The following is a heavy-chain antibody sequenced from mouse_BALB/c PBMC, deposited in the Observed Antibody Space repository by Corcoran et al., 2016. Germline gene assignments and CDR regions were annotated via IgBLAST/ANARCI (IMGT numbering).Heavy chain of an antibody. CDR1: GYIFTSYL. V-gene: IGHV1-76*01. CDR2: IYPGTGST. CDR3: ARLDYRFDAY. Sequence: QVQLKQSGAELVRPGASVKLSCKTSGYIFTSYLIHWVKQRSGQGLDWIARIYPGTGSTYYNEKFKGKATLTADKSSSTAYMQLSSVKSEDSAVYFFARLDYRFDAYWGQGTLVTVSA. D-gene: IGHD2-14*01. J-gene: IGHJ3*01.